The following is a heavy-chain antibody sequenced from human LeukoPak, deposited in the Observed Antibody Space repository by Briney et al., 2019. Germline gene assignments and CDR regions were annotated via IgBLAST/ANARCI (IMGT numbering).Heavy chain of an antibody. CDR2: ISSSGSTI. V-gene: IGHV3-11*04. J-gene: IGHJ4*02. CDR3: ARDMIVVYHYFDY. Sequence: PGGSLRLSXAASGFTFSDYYMSWIRQAPGKGLEWVSYISSSGSTIYYADSVKGRFTISRDNAKNSLYLQMNSLRAEDTAVYYCARDMIVVYHYFDYWGQGTLVTVSS. D-gene: IGHD3-22*01. CDR1: GFTFSDYY.